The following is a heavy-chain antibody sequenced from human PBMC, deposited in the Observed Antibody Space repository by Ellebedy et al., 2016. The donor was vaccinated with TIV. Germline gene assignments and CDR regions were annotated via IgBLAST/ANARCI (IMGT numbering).Heavy chain of an antibody. V-gene: IGHV1-46*01. CDR3: ARDGEGGYDTNGHNFFDF. D-gene: IGHD3-22*01. J-gene: IGHJ4*02. Sequence: AASVKVSCKASGYTFTSHYMHWVRQAPGQGLEWMGMVDPSGGGTTHAQKFQGRVTMSRDTSTSKVYMEMISLRSEDTAVYYCARDGEGGYDTNGHNFFDFWGQGTLVTVSS. CDR1: GYTFTSHY. CDR2: VDPSGGGT.